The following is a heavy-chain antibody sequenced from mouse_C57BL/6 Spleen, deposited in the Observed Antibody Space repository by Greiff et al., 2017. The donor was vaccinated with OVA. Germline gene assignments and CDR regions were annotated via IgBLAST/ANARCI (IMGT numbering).Heavy chain of an antibody. J-gene: IGHJ3*01. CDR1: GFNIKDDY. Sequence: EVKLQESGAELVRPGASVKLSCTASGFNIKDDYMHWVKQRPEQGLEWIGWIDPENGDTEYASKFQGKATITADTSSNTAYLQLSSLTSEDTAVYYCTTYGSGGSYWGQGTLVTVSA. CDR3: TTYGSGGSY. CDR2: IDPENGDT. V-gene: IGHV14-4*01. D-gene: IGHD1-1*01.